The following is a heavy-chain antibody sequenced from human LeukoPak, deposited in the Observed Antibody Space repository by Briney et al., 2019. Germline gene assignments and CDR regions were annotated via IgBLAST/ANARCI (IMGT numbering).Heavy chain of an antibody. CDR1: GGSISSYY. V-gene: IGHV4-59*12. D-gene: IGHD3-22*01. J-gene: IGHJ3*02. CDR3: ASPSLSYYDSSGYDAFDI. Sequence: SETLSLTCTVSGGSISSYYWSWIRQSPGKGLEWIGYIYYSGSTNYNPSLKSRVTISVDTSKNQFSLKLSSVTAADTAVYYCASPSLSYYDSSGYDAFDIWGQGTMVTVSS. CDR2: IYYSGST.